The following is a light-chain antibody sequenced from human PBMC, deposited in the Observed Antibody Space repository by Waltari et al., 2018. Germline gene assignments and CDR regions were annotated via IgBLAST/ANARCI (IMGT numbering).Light chain of an antibody. J-gene: IGKJ1*01. Sequence: EIVMTQSPGTLTFSPGERATLSCRVSQRVGNNYLAWYQRKPGQAPRLLVYGASNRAPGIPDRFSGSGSGTDFTLTISRLEPQDFAVYYCHQYATSPLTFGQGTKVEI. CDR1: QRVGNNY. CDR2: GAS. CDR3: HQYATSPLT. V-gene: IGKV3-20*01.